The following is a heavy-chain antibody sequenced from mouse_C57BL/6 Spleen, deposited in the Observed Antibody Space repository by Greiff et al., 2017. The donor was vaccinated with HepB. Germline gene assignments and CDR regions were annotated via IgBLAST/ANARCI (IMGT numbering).Heavy chain of an antibody. V-gene: IGHV1-37*01. CDR3: ARGLGIGNY. CDR2: INPYNGDT. J-gene: IGHJ2*01. D-gene: IGHD4-1*01. Sequence: EVKLLESGPELVKPGASVKISCKASGYSFTGYFMHWVKQSHGKSLEWIGRINPYNGDTFYNQKFKGKATLTVDKSSSTAHMERLSLTSEDFAVYYCARGLGIGNYWGQGTTLTGSS. CDR1: GYSFTGYF.